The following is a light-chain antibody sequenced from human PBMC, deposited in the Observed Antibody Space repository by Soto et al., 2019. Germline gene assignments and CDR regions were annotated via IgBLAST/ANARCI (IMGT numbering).Light chain of an antibody. CDR3: QKYNSAPWT. Sequence: DIPMTQSPSSLSASVVGRFTITLLASQSISSYLNWYQQKPGTVPKLLISAASTLQTGVSSRFSGGGSGTDFTLTISSLQPEDVATYYCQKYNSAPWTFGQGTKVHIK. J-gene: IGKJ1*01. CDR2: AAS. V-gene: IGKV1-27*01. CDR1: QSISSY.